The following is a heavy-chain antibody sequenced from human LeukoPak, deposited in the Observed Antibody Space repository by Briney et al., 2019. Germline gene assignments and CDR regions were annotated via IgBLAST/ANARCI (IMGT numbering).Heavy chain of an antibody. Sequence: SGGSLRLSCAASGFTFSSYWMHWVRQAPGKGLVWVSRIDTDEGSTSYADSVKGRFTISRDNAKNMLYLQMNSLKAEDTAVYYCARDGSLPDYWGQGTLVTVSS. J-gene: IGHJ4*02. CDR1: GFTFSSYW. V-gene: IGHV3-74*01. CDR3: ARDGSLPDY. CDR2: IDTDEGST.